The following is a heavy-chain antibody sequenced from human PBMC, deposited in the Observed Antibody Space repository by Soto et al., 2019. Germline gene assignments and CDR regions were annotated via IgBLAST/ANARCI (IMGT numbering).Heavy chain of an antibody. CDR2: INTDGSRT. CDR1: GFTLSNYW. J-gene: IGHJ5*02. D-gene: IGHD3-10*01. Sequence: EVQLVESGGGLVQPGGSLRLSCAASGFTLSNYWMHWVRQAPGKGQMWVSRINTDGSRTNYAEAVKGRFAISRDNAKNTRYLKMNGLRVEDMAVYYCATVKSGSFDWVDPLGQGTLVTVSS. V-gene: IGHV3-74*01. CDR3: ATVKSGSFDWVDP.